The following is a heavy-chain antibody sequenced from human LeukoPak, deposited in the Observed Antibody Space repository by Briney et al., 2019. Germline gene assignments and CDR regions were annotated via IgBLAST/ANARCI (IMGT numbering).Heavy chain of an antibody. V-gene: IGHV4-34*01. Sequence: PSETLSLTCAVYGGSFSGYYWSWIRQPPGKGLEWIGEINHSGSTNYNPSLKSRVTISVDTSKNQFSLKLSSVTAADTAVYYCASCYSGSGSYYKGSXXXFDYWGQGTLVTVSS. J-gene: IGHJ4*02. CDR1: GGSFSGYY. CDR2: INHSGST. CDR3: ASCYSGSGSYYKGSXXXFDY. D-gene: IGHD3-10*01.